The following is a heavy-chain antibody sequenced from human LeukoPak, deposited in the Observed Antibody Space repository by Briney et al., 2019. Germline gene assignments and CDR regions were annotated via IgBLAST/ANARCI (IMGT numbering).Heavy chain of an antibody. CDR1: GGSISSYY. CDR3: ARHGLPYYYDSSGS. CDR2: IYYSGST. J-gene: IGHJ4*02. Sequence: SETLSLTCTVSGGSISSYYWSWIRQPTGKGLEWIGYIYYSGSTNYNPSLKSRVTISVDTSKNQFSLKLSSVTAADTAVYYCARHGLPYYYDSSGSWGQGTLVTLSS. D-gene: IGHD3-22*01. V-gene: IGHV4-59*08.